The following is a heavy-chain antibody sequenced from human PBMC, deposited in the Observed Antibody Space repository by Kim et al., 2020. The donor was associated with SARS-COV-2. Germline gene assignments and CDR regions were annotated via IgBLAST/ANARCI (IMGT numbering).Heavy chain of an antibody. CDR3: SRIWQQQLVRGGGYYYMDV. J-gene: IGHJ6*03. CDR2: IYYSGST. V-gene: IGHV4-59*08. Sequence: SETLSLTCTVSGGSISSYYWSWIRQPPGKGLEWIGYIYYSGSTNYNPSLKSRVTISVDTSKNQFSLKLSSVTAADTAVYYCSRIWQQQLVRGGGYYYMDVWGKGTTVTVSS. CDR1: GGSISSYY. D-gene: IGHD6-13*01.